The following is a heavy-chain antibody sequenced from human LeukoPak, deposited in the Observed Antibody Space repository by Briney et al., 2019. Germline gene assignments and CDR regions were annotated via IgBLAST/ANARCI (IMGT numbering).Heavy chain of an antibody. CDR3: AKDLTRVVRGVKAVNWFDP. V-gene: IGHV3-23*01. D-gene: IGHD3-10*01. CDR2: ISGSGGST. CDR1: GFTFSSYA. Sequence: QPGGSLRLSCAASGFTFSSYAMSWVRQAPGKGLEWVSAISGSGGSTYYADSVKGRFTISRDNSKNTLYLQMNSLRAEDTAVYYCAKDLTRVVRGVKAVNWFDPWGQGTLVTVSS. J-gene: IGHJ5*02.